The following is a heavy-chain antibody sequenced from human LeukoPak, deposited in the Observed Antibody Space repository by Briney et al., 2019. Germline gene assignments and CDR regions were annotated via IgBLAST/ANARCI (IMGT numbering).Heavy chain of an antibody. CDR1: GGTFSSYA. CDR3: AARLMYYYYVWGSYRREYYYMDV. J-gene: IGHJ6*03. Sequence: ASVKVSCKASGGTFSSYAISWVRQAPGQGLEWMGGIIPIFGTANYAQKFQGRVTITADESTSTAYMELSSLRSEDTAVYYCAARLMYYYYVWGSYRREYYYMDVWGKGTTVTVSS. D-gene: IGHD3-16*02. V-gene: IGHV1-69*01. CDR2: IIPIFGTA.